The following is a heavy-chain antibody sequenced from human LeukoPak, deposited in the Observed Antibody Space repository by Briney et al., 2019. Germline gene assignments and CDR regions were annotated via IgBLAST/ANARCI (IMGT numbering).Heavy chain of an antibody. CDR3: ARGDCSYASCYHIGAFDI. CDR2: INNSGST. Sequence: SETLSLTCAVYGGSFSGYYWSWIRQPPGKGLELIGEINNSGSTNYKPSLKSRVTISGDTSKNQFSLKLSSVTAADTAVYYCARGDCSYASCYHIGAFDIWGQGTMVTVSS. D-gene: IGHD2-2*01. CDR1: GGSFSGYY. V-gene: IGHV4-34*01. J-gene: IGHJ3*02.